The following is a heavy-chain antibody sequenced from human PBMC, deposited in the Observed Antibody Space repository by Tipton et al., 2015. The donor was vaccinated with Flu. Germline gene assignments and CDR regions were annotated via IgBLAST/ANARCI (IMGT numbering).Heavy chain of an antibody. V-gene: IGHV4-59*12. CDR3: AREDDFHDSRGRIKGAFDI. CDR1: GGSIGSYY. Sequence: TLSLTCSVSGGSIGSYYWNWIRQPPGKGLEWIGYIYNSEYTKYNPSLKSRVTISVDTSKKQFSLKLSSVTAADTAVYYCAREDDFHDSRGRIKGAFDIWGQGTMVTVS. J-gene: IGHJ3*02. CDR2: IYNSEYT. D-gene: IGHD3-22*01.